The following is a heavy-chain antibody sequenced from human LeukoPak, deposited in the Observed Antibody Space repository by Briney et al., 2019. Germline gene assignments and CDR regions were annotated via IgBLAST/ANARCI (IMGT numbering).Heavy chain of an antibody. Sequence: GGSLRLSCAASGFTFSSNAMTWVRQAPGKGPEWVSNIDGSGGSTNYADSVKGRFTISRDNSKNTLYLQMNSLRADDTAIYYCAKPDFSRGNYFDPWGQGTLVIVSS. V-gene: IGHV3-23*01. D-gene: IGHD2-21*02. CDR3: AKPDFSRGNYFDP. CDR1: GFTFSSNA. J-gene: IGHJ5*02. CDR2: IDGSGGST.